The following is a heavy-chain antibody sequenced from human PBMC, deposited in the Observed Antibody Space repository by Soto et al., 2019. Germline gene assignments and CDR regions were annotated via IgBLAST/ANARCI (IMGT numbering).Heavy chain of an antibody. V-gene: IGHV3-74*01. CDR3: TRGGTRTSYWGLFDS. CDR1: GFTFSDNW. CDR2: ISGDASST. J-gene: IGHJ4*02. Sequence: EVKVVESGGGLVQPGGSLRLSCAASGFTFSDNWMHWVRQPPGKGPVWVSRISGDASSTSYADSVKGRFTISRDSAKNTVYLQMDSLRVEDTAVYYCTRGGTRTSYWGLFDSWGQGTLFTVSS. D-gene: IGHD7-27*01.